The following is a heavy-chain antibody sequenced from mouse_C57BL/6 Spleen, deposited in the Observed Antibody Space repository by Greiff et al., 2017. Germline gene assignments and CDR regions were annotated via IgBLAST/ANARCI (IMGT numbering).Heavy chain of an antibody. Sequence: QVQLQQPGAELVRPGTSVKLSCKASGYTFTSYWMHWVKQRPGQGLEWIGVIDPSDSYTNYNQKFKGKATLTVDTSSSTAYMQLSSLTSEDSAVYYCARGQGGYFDGWGTGTTVTVSS. CDR3: ARGQGGYFDG. V-gene: IGHV1-59*01. J-gene: IGHJ1*03. D-gene: IGHD6-1*01. CDR2: IDPSDSYT. CDR1: GYTFTSYW.